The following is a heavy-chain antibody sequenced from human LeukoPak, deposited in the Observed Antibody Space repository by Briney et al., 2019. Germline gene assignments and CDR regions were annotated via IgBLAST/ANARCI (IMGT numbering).Heavy chain of an antibody. V-gene: IGHV4-39*07. CDR2: IYYSGST. J-gene: IGHJ4*02. D-gene: IGHD3-22*01. Sequence: SETLSLTCTVSGGSISSSSYYWGWIRQPPGKGLEWIGSIYYSGSTYYNPSLKSRVTISVDTSKNQFSLKLSSVTAADTAVYYCARRGGVYDSSGYYLDYWGQGTLVTVSS. CDR3: ARRGGVYDSSGYYLDY. CDR1: GGSISSSSYY.